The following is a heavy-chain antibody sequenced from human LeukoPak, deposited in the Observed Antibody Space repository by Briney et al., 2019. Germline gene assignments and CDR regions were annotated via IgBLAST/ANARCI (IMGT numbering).Heavy chain of an antibody. V-gene: IGHV4-34*01. CDR3: ATVAAAGMHFDY. J-gene: IGHJ4*02. CDR2: INHSGST. CDR1: GGSFSGYY. Sequence: PSETLSLTCAVYGGSFSGYYWSWIRQPPGKGLEWIGEINHSGSTNYNPSLKSRVTISVDTSKNQFSLKLSSVTAADTAVYYCATVAAAGMHFDYWGQGTLVTVSS. D-gene: IGHD6-13*01.